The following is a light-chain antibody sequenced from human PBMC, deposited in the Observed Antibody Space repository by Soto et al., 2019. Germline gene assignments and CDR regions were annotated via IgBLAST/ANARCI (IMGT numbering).Light chain of an antibody. J-gene: IGKJ1*01. CDR1: QDVRNR. Sequence: AIPVTKSHTSLSASVGDRVTMTSRTSQDVRNRLGWYQQKPGKAPKLLIYGASSLQGGVSSRFSGSGFGTDFTLTISSLQPEDSATYYCQQYNNYPWTFGQGTKVDIK. CDR2: GAS. CDR3: QQYNNYPWT. V-gene: IGKV1-6*01.